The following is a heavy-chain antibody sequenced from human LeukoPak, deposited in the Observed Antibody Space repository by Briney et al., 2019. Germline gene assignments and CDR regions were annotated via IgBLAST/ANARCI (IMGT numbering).Heavy chain of an antibody. J-gene: IGHJ4*02. Sequence: ASVKVSSKASGYTFTSYGISWVRQAPGQGLEWMGWISAYNGNTNYAQKLQGRVTMTTDTSTSTAYMELRSLRSDDTAVYYCASVASDYGDFVYEYWGQGALVTVSS. V-gene: IGHV1-18*01. D-gene: IGHD4-17*01. CDR3: ASVASDYGDFVYEY. CDR2: ISAYNGNT. CDR1: GYTFTSYG.